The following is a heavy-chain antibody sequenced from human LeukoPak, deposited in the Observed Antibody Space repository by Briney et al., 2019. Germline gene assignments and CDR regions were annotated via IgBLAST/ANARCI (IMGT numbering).Heavy chain of an antibody. CDR2: MNPNSGNT. D-gene: IGHD2-2*01. CDR1: GYTFTSYD. CDR3: ARLNLPATVGAFDI. Sequence: ASVKVSCKASGYTFTSYDINWVRQATGQGLEWMGWMNPNSGNTGYAQKFQGRVTMTRNTSISTAYMELSSLRSEDTAVYYCARLNLPATVGAFDIWGQGTMVTVSS. V-gene: IGHV1-8*01. J-gene: IGHJ3*02.